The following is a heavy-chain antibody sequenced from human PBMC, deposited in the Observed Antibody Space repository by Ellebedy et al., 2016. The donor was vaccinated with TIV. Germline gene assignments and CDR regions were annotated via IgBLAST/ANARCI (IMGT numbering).Heavy chain of an antibody. CDR1: GVSVSGASFY. CDR3: ARQYNYGTSGYYVDY. Sequence: MPSETLSLTCTVSGVSVSGASFYWTWIRQPPGGGLEWIGYISDTGNTNYNPSLKSRVTISVDTSKNQFSLKLSSVTAADTAVYYCARQYNYGTSGYYVDYWGQGTLLTVSS. D-gene: IGHD3-22*01. J-gene: IGHJ4*02. CDR2: ISDTGNT. V-gene: IGHV4-61*01.